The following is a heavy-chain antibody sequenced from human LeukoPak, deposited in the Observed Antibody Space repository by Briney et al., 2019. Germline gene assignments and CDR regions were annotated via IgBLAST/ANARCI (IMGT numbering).Heavy chain of an antibody. CDR1: GFTFYVYA. CDR2: ISGDGGST. D-gene: IGHD5-12*01. V-gene: IGHV3-43*02. CDR3: AKDKGYSGYDSEFDY. Sequence: GGSLRLSCAASGFTFYVYAMHWARHAPGKGLEWFSLISGDGGSTYYADSVKSRFTISRDNSKNSLYLQMNSLRTEDTALYYCAKDKGYSGYDSEFDYWGQGTLVTVSS. J-gene: IGHJ4*02.